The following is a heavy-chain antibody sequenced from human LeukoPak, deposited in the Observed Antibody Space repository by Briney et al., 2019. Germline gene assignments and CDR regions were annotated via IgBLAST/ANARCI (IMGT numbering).Heavy chain of an antibody. V-gene: IGHV4-34*01. D-gene: IGHD3-10*01. Sequence: SGTLSLTCAVYGGSFSGYYWSWIRQPPGKGLEWIGEINHSGSTNYNPSLKSRVTISVDTSKNQFSLKLSSVTAADTAVYYCARGLMVRGVTNWFDPWGQGTLVTVSS. CDR1: GGSFSGYY. J-gene: IGHJ5*02. CDR3: ARGLMVRGVTNWFDP. CDR2: INHSGST.